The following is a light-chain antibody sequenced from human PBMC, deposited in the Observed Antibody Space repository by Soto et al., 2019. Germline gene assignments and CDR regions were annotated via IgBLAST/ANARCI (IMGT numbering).Light chain of an antibody. Sequence: EIVMTQSPATLSVSPGERATLSCRASQSVSSTLAWYQQKPGQAPRLLIYGASTRATDIPARFSGSGFGTEFTLTISGLQPDDFATYYCQQYQSYFLTFGPGTTVDMK. CDR2: GAS. CDR1: QSVSST. J-gene: IGKJ3*01. V-gene: IGKV3-15*01. CDR3: QQYQSYFLT.